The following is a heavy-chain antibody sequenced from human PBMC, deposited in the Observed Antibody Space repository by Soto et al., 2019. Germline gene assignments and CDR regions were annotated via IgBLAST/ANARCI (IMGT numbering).Heavy chain of an antibody. CDR2: VSYDEITK. CDR3: AKPLGLLRRAMAQGSDY. D-gene: IGHD5-18*01. V-gene: IGHV3-30*18. Sequence: XGSLRLSCAASGFTFSSYGMNWVRQAPGKGLEWVAVVSYDEITKYYADSVKGRFTTSRDNSKNTVYLQMNSLRPEDTAVYYCAKPLGLLRRAMAQGSDYWGQGTLVTVSS. CDR1: GFTFSSYG. J-gene: IGHJ4*02.